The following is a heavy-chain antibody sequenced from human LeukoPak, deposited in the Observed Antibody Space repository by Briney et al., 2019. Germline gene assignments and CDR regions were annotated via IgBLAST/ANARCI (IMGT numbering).Heavy chain of an antibody. CDR1: GGSISSGSYY. V-gene: IGHV4-61*02. CDR2: IYISGST. CDR3: ARVRGSYYSFFDY. J-gene: IGHJ4*02. Sequence: SETLSLTCTVSGGSISSGSYYWSWIRQPAGKGLEWIGRIYISGSTNYNPSLKSRVTISVDTSKNQFSLKLSSVTAADTAVYYCARVRGSYYSFFDYWGQGTLVTVSS. D-gene: IGHD1-26*01.